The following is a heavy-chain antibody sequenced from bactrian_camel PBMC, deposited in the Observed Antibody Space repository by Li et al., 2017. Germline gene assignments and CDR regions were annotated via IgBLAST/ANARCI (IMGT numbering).Heavy chain of an antibody. D-gene: IGHD2*01. V-gene: IGHV3S55*01. CDR1: PRAYGTWC. Sequence: HVQLVESGGGSVQAGGSLRLSCVWYPRAYGTWCMYWFRQVPGKEREGVAAMDSEGTTTYAVSVKGRFTVSKDNVKNTLYLQMDSLKPEDTAMYFCAAAPDMDYRGQGTQVTVS. CDR2: MDSEGTT. J-gene: IGHJ4*01.